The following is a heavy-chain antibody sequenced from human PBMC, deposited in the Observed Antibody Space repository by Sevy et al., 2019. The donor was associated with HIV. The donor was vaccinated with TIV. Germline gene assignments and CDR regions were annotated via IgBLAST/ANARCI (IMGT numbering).Heavy chain of an antibody. CDR1: GFTFSSYE. Sequence: GGSLRLSCAASGFTFSSYEMNWVRQAPGKGLEWVSYISSSGSTIYYADSVKGRFTISRDNAKNSLYLQMNSLRAEDTAVYYCARVFEPITMIVVVAIDYWAREPWSPSPQ. V-gene: IGHV3-48*03. CDR2: ISSSGSTI. D-gene: IGHD3-22*01. CDR3: ARVFEPITMIVVVAIDY. J-gene: IGHJ4*02.